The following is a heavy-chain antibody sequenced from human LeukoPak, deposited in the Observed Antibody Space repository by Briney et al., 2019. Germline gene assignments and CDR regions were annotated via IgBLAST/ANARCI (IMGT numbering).Heavy chain of an antibody. CDR1: GDSVSSDSAA. CDR2: TYYRSTWYN. Sequence: SQTLSLTCAISGDSVSSDSAAWNWIRQSPSRGLEWLGRTYYRSTWYNDYAVSVQSRITINPDTSTNQFSLQLNSVTPEDTAVYYCARGGIGYCSSTSCSLDYWGQGTLVTVSS. D-gene: IGHD2-2*01. CDR3: ARGGIGYCSSTSCSLDY. V-gene: IGHV6-1*01. J-gene: IGHJ4*02.